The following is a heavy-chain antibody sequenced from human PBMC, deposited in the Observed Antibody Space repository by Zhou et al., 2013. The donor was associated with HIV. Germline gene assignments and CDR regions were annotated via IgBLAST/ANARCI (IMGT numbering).Heavy chain of an antibody. CDR2: IGIGGRNI. Sequence: EVQLVESGGGLVQPGGSLRLSCVASGFTFSSYTLNWVRQAPGKGLEWVSHIGIGGRNIHYADSVKGRFTISRDNAKNSLYLQMNSLRAEDTAVYYCARDHPPRYQLPDYWGQGTLVTVSS. CDR3: ARDHPPRYQLPDY. D-gene: IGHD2-2*01. J-gene: IGHJ4*02. V-gene: IGHV3-48*04. CDR1: GFTFSSYT.